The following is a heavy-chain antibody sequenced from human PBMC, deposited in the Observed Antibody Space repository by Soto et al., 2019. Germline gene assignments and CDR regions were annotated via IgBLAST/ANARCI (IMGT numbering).Heavy chain of an antibody. CDR1: GGSISSSNW. CDR2: IYHSGST. D-gene: IGHD2-15*01. Sequence: PSETLSLTCAVSGGSISSSNWWSWVRQPPGKGLEWIGEIYHSGSTNYNPSLKSRVTISVDKSKNQFSLKLSSVTAAGTAVYYCAASYSSRSRGLYYFDYWGQGTLVTVSS. CDR3: AASYSSRSRGLYYFDY. J-gene: IGHJ4*02. V-gene: IGHV4-4*02.